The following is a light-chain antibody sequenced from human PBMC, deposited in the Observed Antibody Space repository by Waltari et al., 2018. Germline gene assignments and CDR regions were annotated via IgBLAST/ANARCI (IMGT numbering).Light chain of an antibody. CDR1: QSVRRS. CDR3: QKCRRLPAT. CDR2: DAS. J-gene: IGKJ1*01. V-gene: IGKV3-11*01. Sequence: IALAQTPAPLPFSPGGRATLSCRASQSVRRSLSWYQQKHGQAPRLLIYDASTRATGIPARFSGGGSGTDFTLTISRLEPEDFAVYYCQKCRRLPATFGQGTKVEIK.